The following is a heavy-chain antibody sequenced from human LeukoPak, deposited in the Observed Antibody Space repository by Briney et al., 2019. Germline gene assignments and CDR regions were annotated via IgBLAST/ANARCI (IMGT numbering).Heavy chain of an antibody. CDR1: GYTLTGYY. V-gene: IGHV1-2*02. Sequence: GASVNVSCKASGYTLTGYYLHWVRQAPGQGLEWMGWVNPNNGATNYAQKYQGRGTMSRGTSISTASMELSRLGSVDTGVYYCARASGKFYVMDVWGQGTSVSVS. J-gene: IGHJ6*01. CDR2: VNPNNGAT. CDR3: ARASGKFYVMDV.